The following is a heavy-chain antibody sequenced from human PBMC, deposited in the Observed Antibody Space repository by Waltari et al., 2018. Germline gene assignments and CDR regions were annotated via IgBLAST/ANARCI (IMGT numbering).Heavy chain of an antibody. D-gene: IGHD2-2*02. Sequence: QVNLVESGGGVVQPGGSLRLSCATSGFTFSNFGMHWVRQAPGKGLGWVALIWFDGRDKFYADSGRGRFTISRDNSARTLYLDMDSLRLDDTAMYYCAKDAFGNTYLDFWGQGTLVTVSS. J-gene: IGHJ4*02. CDR1: GFTFSNFG. V-gene: IGHV3-30*02. CDR3: AKDAFGNTYLDF. CDR2: IWFDGRDK.